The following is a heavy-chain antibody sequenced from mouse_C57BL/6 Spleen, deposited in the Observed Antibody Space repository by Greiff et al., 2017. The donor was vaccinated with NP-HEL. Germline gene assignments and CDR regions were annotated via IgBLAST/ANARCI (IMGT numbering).Heavy chain of an antibody. CDR3: QRGTVVATSYFDY. V-gene: IGHV1-64*01. CDR2: IHPNSGST. CDR1: GYTFTSYW. Sequence: VQLQQSGAELVKPGASVKLSCKASGYTFTSYWMHWVKQRPGQGLEWIGMIHPNSGSTNYNEKFKSKATLTVDKSSSTAYMQLSSLTSEDSAVYYCQRGTVVATSYFDYWGQGTTLTVSS. D-gene: IGHD1-1*01. J-gene: IGHJ2*01.